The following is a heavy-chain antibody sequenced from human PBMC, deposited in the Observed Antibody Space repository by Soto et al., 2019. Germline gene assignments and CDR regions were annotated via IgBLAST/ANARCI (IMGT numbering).Heavy chain of an antibody. V-gene: IGHV3-20*01. D-gene: IGHD2-2*01. CDR3: ARGRGYCSSTSCYAGAFDI. Sequence: EVQLVESGGGVVRPGGSLRLSCAASGFTFDDYGMSWVRQAPGKGLEWVSGINWNGGSTGYADSVKGRFTISRDNAKNSLXXXXXXXXXXXXALYXCARGRGYCSSTSCYAGAFDIWGQGTMVTVSS. CDR2: INWNGGST. J-gene: IGHJ3*02. CDR1: GFTFDDYG.